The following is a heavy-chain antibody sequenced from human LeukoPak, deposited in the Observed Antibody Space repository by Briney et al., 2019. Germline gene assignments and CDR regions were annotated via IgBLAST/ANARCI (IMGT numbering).Heavy chain of an antibody. J-gene: IGHJ4*02. D-gene: IGHD6-25*01. CDR3: ARETAPGAAVANIDY. CDR1: GFTFSSFA. CDR2: ISYDGSNE. V-gene: IGHV3-30*04. Sequence: PGGSLRLSCAVSGFTFSSFAMYWVRQAPGKGLEWVAVISYDGSNEHHTDSVKGRFTISRDNSKNTLYLQMNSLRREDTAVYYCARETAPGAAVANIDYWGQGTLVTVSS.